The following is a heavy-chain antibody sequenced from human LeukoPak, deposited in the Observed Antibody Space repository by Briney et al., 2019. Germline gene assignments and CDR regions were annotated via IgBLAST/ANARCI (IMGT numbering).Heavy chain of an antibody. V-gene: IGHV1-2*02. CDR2: INPNSGGT. CDR3: ARDKCSGGSCYYDY. CDR1: GYTFTGYY. Sequence: ASVKVSCKASGYTFTGYYMHWVRQAPGQGLEWMGWINPNSGGTNYAQKFQGKVTMTRDTSISTAYMELSRLRSDDTAVYYCARDKCSGGSCYYDYWGQGTLVTVSS. D-gene: IGHD2-15*01. J-gene: IGHJ4*02.